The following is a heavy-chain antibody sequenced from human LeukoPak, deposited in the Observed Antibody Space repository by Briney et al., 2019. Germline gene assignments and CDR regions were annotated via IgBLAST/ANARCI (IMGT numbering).Heavy chain of an antibody. CDR3: AKDCESDIVATTDY. CDR2: ISYDGSNK. Sequence: GGSLRLSCAASGFTFSRYGMHWVRQAPGKGLEGVAVISYDGSNKYYADSVKGRFTISRDNSKNTLYLQMNSLRAEDTAVYYWAKDCESDIVATTDYWGQGTLVTVSS. D-gene: IGHD5-12*01. CDR1: GFTFSRYG. J-gene: IGHJ4*02. V-gene: IGHV3-30*18.